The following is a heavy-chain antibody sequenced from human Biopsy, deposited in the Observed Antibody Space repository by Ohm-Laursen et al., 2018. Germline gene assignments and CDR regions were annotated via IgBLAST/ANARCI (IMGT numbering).Heavy chain of an antibody. CDR3: VRGTVTGFNALILLPGRGWSDS. Sequence: GTLSLTCAVYGGSFSDYYWTWIRQPPGKGLEWIGEINHRGTTSYNPSLKSRVAISVDTSKNQFSLTLRSLTAADRAMYYCVRGTVTGFNALILLPGRGWSDSWGQGTPVTVSS. D-gene: IGHD3-3*02. CDR1: GGSFSDYY. J-gene: IGHJ5*01. V-gene: IGHV4-34*01. CDR2: INHRGTT.